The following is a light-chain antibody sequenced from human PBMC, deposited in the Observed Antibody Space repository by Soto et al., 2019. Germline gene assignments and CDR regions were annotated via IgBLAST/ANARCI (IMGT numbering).Light chain of an antibody. CDR3: QESDTFPAT. CDR2: AAS. J-gene: IGKJ4*01. V-gene: IGKV1D-12*01. CDR1: QSIRSW. Sequence: DIQMTQSPSSVAAAVGDRVTITCRASQSIRSWLAWYQQRPGKAPKLLISAASSLQSAVPSRFSGSGSGTDFILSISSLLPDDFATYYCQESDTFPATFGGGTKAEIK.